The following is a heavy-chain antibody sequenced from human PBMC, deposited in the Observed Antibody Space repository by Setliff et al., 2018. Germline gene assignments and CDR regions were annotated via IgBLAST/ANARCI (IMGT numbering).Heavy chain of an antibody. CDR1: GDSISSGDYF. D-gene: IGHD1-26*01. J-gene: IGHJ3*01. V-gene: IGHV4-30-4*08. CDR2: IYHSGSA. CDR3: AREVGTSTSSDAFDV. Sequence: PSETLSLTCTVSGDSISSGDYFWSWIRQPPGKGLEWIAYIYHSGSAHYNPSLKSRVTMSVDTSKNQFSLHLTSVTAADTAVYYCAREVGTSTSSDAFDVRGQGMMVTVSS.